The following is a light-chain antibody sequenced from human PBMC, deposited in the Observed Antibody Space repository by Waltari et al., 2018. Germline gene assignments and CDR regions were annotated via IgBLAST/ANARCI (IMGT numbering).Light chain of an antibody. V-gene: IGLV2-14*01. Sequence: QSALTQPASVSGSPGQSITISCTGTSSDVVGVNHCSWSQQTPGKAPKLLIYDVTKRPLGVSNRYSGSKSGNTASLTISGLQAEDEAVYYCSSYRTSSTFVFGPGTKVTVL. CDR1: SSDVVGVNH. CDR2: DVT. CDR3: SSYRTSSTFV. J-gene: IGLJ1*01.